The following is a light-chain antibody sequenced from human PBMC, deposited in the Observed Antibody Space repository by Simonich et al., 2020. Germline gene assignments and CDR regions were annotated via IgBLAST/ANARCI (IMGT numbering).Light chain of an antibody. CDR3: QQYYSTPWT. Sequence: DIVMTQSPDSLAVSLGERATINCKSSQRVLYSSNNKNYLAWYQQKPGQPPKRLIYWASTRASGVPDRFSGSGSGTDFTLTISSLKAEDVAVYYCQQYYSTPWTFGQGTKVEIK. CDR1: QRVLYSSNNKNY. J-gene: IGKJ1*01. V-gene: IGKV4-1*01. CDR2: WAS.